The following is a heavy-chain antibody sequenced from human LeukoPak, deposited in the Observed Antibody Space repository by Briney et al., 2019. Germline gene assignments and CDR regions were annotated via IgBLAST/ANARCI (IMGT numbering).Heavy chain of an antibody. D-gene: IGHD6-13*01. CDR2: IWYDGSNG. V-gene: IGHV3-33*01. J-gene: IGHJ4*02. CDR1: GFSFSSYG. CDR3: ARPPQQRVWFFDD. Sequence: GGSLRLSCAASGFSFSSYGMHWVRQAPGKGLEWVAAIWYDGSNGYYEDSVKGRFTISRDNSKNTVYPQMDSLRVEDTAVYYCARPPQQRVWFFDDWGQGTLVTVSS.